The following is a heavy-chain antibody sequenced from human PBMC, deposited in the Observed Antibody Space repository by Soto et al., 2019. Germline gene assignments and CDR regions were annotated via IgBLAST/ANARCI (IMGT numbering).Heavy chain of an antibody. CDR2: INPSGGST. V-gene: IGHV1-46*01. Sequence: ASVKVSCKASGYTFTSYYMHWVRQAPGQGLEWMGIINPSGGSTSYAQKFQGRVTMTRDTSTSTVYMELGSLRSEDTAVYYCAREFPAAGHYYGMDVWGQGTTVTVSS. CDR1: GYTFTSYY. D-gene: IGHD6-13*01. CDR3: AREFPAAGHYYGMDV. J-gene: IGHJ6*02.